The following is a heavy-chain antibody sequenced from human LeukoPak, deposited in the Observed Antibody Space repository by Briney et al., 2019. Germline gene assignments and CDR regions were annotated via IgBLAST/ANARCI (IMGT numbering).Heavy chain of an antibody. CDR3: ATSRLRYFDL. D-gene: IGHD3-9*01. Sequence: GGSLRLSCAASGFTFGSYSMNWVRQAPGKGLEWVSSISSSSSYIYYADSVKGRFTISRDNAKNSLYLQMNSLRAEDTAVYYCATSRLRYFDLWGQGTLVTVSS. V-gene: IGHV3-21*01. CDR2: ISSSSSYI. J-gene: IGHJ4*02. CDR1: GFTFGSYS.